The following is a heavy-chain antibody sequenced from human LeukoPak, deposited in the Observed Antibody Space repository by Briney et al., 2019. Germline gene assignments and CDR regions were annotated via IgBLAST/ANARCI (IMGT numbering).Heavy chain of an antibody. J-gene: IGHJ4*02. CDR2: IYYGGST. CDR3: ARGMYNYDP. D-gene: IGHD3-22*01. Sequence: SETLSLTCTVSGGSISSYYWTWIRRPPGKGLEWIGYIYYGGSTNYNTSLKSRVTISVDTSKKQFSLKLSSVTAADTAVYYCARGMYNYDPWGQGTLVTVSS. V-gene: IGHV4-59*01. CDR1: GGSISSYY.